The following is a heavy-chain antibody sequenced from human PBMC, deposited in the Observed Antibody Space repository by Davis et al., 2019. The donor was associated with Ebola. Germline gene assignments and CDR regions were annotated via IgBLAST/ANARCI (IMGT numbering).Heavy chain of an antibody. CDR2: IYHSGST. D-gene: IGHD5-12*01. V-gene: IGHV4-30-2*01. Sequence: PSETLSLTCAVSGGSISSGGYSWSWIRQPPGKGLEWIGYIYHSGSTYYNPSLKSRVTISVDRSKNQFSLKLSSVTAADTAVYYCARDRRGYSGYDLDYWGQGTLVTVSS. CDR3: ARDRRGYSGYDLDY. CDR1: GGSISSGGYS. J-gene: IGHJ4*02.